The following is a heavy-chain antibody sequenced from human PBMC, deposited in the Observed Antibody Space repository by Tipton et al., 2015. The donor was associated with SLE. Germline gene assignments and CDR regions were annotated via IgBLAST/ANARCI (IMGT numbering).Heavy chain of an antibody. Sequence: TLSLTCTVSGGSISSGDYYWSWIRQPPGKGLEWIGEINHSGSTNYNPSLKSRVTISVDTSKNQFSLKLSSVTAADTAVYYCARGLAVAGLDYWGQGTLVTVSS. CDR1: GGSISSGDYY. CDR2: INHSGST. D-gene: IGHD6-19*01. J-gene: IGHJ4*02. V-gene: IGHV4-39*07. CDR3: ARGLAVAGLDY.